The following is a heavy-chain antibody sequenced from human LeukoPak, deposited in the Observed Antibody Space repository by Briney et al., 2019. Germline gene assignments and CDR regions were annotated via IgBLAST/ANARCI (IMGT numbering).Heavy chain of an antibody. D-gene: IGHD3-16*02. CDR2: INPSGGST. CDR1: GYTFTSYY. Sequence: ATVKVSCKASGYTFTSYYMHWVRQAPGQGLEWMGIINPSGGSTSYAQKFQGRVTMTRDMSTSTVYMELSSLRSEDTAVYYCARDWGELSPASYFDYWGQGTLVTVSS. CDR3: ARDWGELSPASYFDY. J-gene: IGHJ4*02. V-gene: IGHV1-46*01.